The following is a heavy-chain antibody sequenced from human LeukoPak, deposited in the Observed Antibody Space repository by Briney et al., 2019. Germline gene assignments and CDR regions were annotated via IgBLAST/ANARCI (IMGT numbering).Heavy chain of an antibody. Sequence: SETLSLTCSVSGGSISSYYCSWIRQPPGKGLEYIGYIYYSGSTNYNPSLKSRVTISVDTSKDQFSLNLTSVTAADTAVYYCARLKCISTTCPSRYVMDVWGQGTTVTVSS. CDR3: ARLKCISTTCPSRYVMDV. V-gene: IGHV4-59*01. CDR2: IYYSGST. J-gene: IGHJ6*02. D-gene: IGHD2-2*01. CDR1: GGSISSYY.